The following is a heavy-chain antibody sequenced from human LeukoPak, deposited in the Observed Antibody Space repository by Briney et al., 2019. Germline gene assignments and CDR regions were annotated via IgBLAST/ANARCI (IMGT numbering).Heavy chain of an antibody. CDR3: ARDSIAVAGDFDY. J-gene: IGHJ4*02. V-gene: IGHV3-53*05. Sequence: GGSLRLSCAASGFTVSSNYMSWVRQAPGKGLEWVSVIYSGGSTYYADSVKGRFTISRDNSKNTLYLQMNSLRAEDTAVYYCARDSIAVAGDFDYWGQGTLVTVSS. D-gene: IGHD6-19*01. CDR1: GFTVSSNY. CDR2: IYSGGST.